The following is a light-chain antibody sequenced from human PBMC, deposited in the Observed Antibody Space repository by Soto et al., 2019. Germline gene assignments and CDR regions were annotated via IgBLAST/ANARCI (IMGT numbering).Light chain of an antibody. J-gene: IGKJ3*01. V-gene: IGKV1-9*01. Sequence: IQLTQAPSSLSASGGDTVTITCRASQAIGSYFAWYQQRPGTAPKLLIYSASTLHSGVPSRFSGSGSGTDFTLNISSLQPEDFATYYCQQVDSYPRTFGPGTTVEI. CDR1: QAIGSY. CDR2: SAS. CDR3: QQVDSYPRT.